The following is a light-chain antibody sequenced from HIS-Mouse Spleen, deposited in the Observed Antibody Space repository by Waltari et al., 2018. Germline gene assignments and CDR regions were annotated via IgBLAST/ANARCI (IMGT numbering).Light chain of an antibody. CDR3: QVWDSSSDHVV. CDR2: DDS. Sequence: SYVLTQPPSVSVAPGQTARLPCGGNNIGSKSVHGYQQQPGQAPVLVVYDDSDRPSGIPERLSGSNSGNTATLTISRVEAGDEADYYCQVWDSSSDHVVFGGGTKLTVL. CDR1: NIGSKS. V-gene: IGLV3-21*02. J-gene: IGLJ2*01.